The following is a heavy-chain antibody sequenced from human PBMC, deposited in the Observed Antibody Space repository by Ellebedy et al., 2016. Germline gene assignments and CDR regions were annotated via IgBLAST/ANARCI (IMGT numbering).Heavy chain of an antibody. CDR3: ATEKYSDGFGPNWFDP. Sequence: ASVKVSCKVSGYTLTELSMHWVRQSPGKGLEWMGGFDPEDDKTIYAQKFQGRVTMTEDTSTDTAYMELSSLRSEDTAVYYCATEKYSDGFGPNWFDPWGQGTLVTVSS. V-gene: IGHV1-24*01. CDR1: GYTLTELS. D-gene: IGHD5-18*01. CDR2: FDPEDDKT. J-gene: IGHJ5*02.